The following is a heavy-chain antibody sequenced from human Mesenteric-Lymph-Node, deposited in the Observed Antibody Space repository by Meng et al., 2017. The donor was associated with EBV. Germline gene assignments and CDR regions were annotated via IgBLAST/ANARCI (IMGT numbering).Heavy chain of an antibody. Sequence: VQLPPSAPGLVTPSDPLSLPCNVSGGSIHSFYWSWIRQPPGKGLEWIGYIYHSGSTNYNPSLKSRVTMSVDMSKNQFSLKLSSVTAADTAVYYCARGEVFDSWGQGTLVTVSS. J-gene: IGHJ4*02. CDR2: IYHSGST. CDR1: GGSIHSFY. CDR3: ARGEVFDS. V-gene: IGHV4-59*07.